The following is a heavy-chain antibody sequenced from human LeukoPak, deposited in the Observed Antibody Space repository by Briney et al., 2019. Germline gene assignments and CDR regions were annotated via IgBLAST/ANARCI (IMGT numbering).Heavy chain of an antibody. CDR2: INPNSGGT. CDR1: GYTFTGYY. V-gene: IGHV1-2*02. CDR3: ARETRRTYYYDSSGYFPVDY. J-gene: IGHJ4*02. D-gene: IGHD3-22*01. Sequence: ASVKVSCKASGYTFTGYYMHWVRQAPGQGLEWMGWINPNSGGTNYAQKFQGRVTMTRDTSISTAYMELSRLRSDDTAVYYCARETRRTYYYDSSGYFPVDYWGQGTLVTVSS.